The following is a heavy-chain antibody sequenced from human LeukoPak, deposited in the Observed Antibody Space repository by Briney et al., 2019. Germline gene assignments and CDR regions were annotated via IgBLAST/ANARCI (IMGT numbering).Heavy chain of an antibody. CDR3: AKVLRRSGWYYFDY. Sequence: PGGSLRLSCAASGFTFDEYFMHWVRQAPGKGLEWVSLVGAGGSRPEYADSVKGRFTISRDNSKNSLYLEMNSLKTEDSGLYYFAKVLRRSGWYYFDYWGQGTLVTVSS. V-gene: IGHV3-43*02. CDR2: VGAGGSRP. D-gene: IGHD6-19*01. CDR1: GFTFDEYF. J-gene: IGHJ4*02.